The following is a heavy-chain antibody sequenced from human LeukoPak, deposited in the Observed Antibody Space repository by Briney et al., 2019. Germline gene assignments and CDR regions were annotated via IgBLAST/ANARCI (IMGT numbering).Heavy chain of an antibody. CDR1: GFTFSSYG. CDR3: ARVLTRVYSGWGYFDY. Sequence: GGSLRLSCAASGFTFSSYGMHWVRQAPGKGLEWVAVISYDGSNKYYADSVKGRFTISRDNAKNSLYLQMNSLRAEDTAVYYCARVLTRVYSGWGYFDYWGQGTLVTVSS. D-gene: IGHD3-10*01. CDR2: ISYDGSNK. J-gene: IGHJ4*02. V-gene: IGHV3-30*03.